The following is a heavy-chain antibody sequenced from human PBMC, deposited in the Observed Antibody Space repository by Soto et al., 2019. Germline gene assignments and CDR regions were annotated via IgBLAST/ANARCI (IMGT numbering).Heavy chain of an antibody. V-gene: IGHV3-73*01. D-gene: IGHD4-4*01. CDR3: TRHRTYSNYFYGMDV. CDR1: GFTFSGSA. Sequence: PGGSLRLSCAASGFTFSGSAMHWVRQASGKGLEWVGRIRSKANSYATAYAASVKGRFTISRDDSKNTAYLQMNSLKTEDTAVYYCTRHRTYSNYFYGMDVWGQWTTVTVSS. J-gene: IGHJ6*02. CDR2: IRSKANSYAT.